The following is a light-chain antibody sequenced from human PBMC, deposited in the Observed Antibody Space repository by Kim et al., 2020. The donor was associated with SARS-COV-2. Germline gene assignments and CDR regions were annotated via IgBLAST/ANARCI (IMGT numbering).Light chain of an antibody. CDR2: EVS. V-gene: IGLV2-8*01. CDR3: SSYAGSRIVV. CDR1: SSDSGGHNY. J-gene: IGLJ2*01. Sequence: GQSVTISCTGTSSDSGGHNYVSWYQQHPGRAPKLLIYEVSERPSGVPDRFSGSKSGNTASLTVSGLQSEDEAHYYCSSYAGSRIVVFGGVTQLTVL.